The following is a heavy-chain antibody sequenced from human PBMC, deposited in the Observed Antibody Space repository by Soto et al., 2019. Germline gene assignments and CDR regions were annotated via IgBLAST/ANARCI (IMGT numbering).Heavy chain of an antibody. CDR1: GYTFTDYY. J-gene: IGHJ5*02. CDR2: INPYSGGT. Sequence: WASVKVSCKASGYTFTDYYIHWVRQAPGQGLEWMGWINPYSGGTNYAQKFQGRVTMTRDTSISTAYMELSRLISDDTAVYYCARGDVRVVASFDPWGQGALVTVSS. D-gene: IGHD2-15*01. CDR3: ARGDVRVVASFDP. V-gene: IGHV1-2*02.